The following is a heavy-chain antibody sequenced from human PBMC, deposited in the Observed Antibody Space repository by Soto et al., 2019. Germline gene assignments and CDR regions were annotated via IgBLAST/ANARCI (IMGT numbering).Heavy chain of an antibody. Sequence: GGSLRLSCAASGFTFSSYGMHWVRQAPGKGLEWVAVIWYDGSNKYYADSVKGRFTISRDNSKNTLYLQMNSLRAEDTAVYYCARALVVPAAGPWFDPWGQGTLVTVSS. CDR2: IWYDGSNK. J-gene: IGHJ5*02. D-gene: IGHD2-2*01. CDR3: ARALVVPAAGPWFDP. CDR1: GFTFSSYG. V-gene: IGHV3-33*01.